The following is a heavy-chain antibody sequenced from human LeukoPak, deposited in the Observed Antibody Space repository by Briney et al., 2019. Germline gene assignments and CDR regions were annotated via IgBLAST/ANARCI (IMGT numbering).Heavy chain of an antibody. CDR2: INRNGDSL. V-gene: IGHV3-20*04. Sequence: GGSLRLSCAASGFTFNDYGMTWVRQAPGKGLEGVSGINRNGDSLGYADSVKGRFTISRNNAKNSLYLQMDNLRAEDTAFYYCARRIEMATIGFDHWGQGALVTVSS. CDR3: ARRIEMATIGFDH. J-gene: IGHJ4*02. D-gene: IGHD5-24*01. CDR1: GFTFNDYG.